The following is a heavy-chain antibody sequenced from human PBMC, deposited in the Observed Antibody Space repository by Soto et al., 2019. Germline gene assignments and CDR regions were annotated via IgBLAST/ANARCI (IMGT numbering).Heavy chain of an antibody. Sequence: EVQLVESGGGLVQPGRSLRLSCAASGFIFDDYAMQWVRQAPGKGLEWVSGISWNSGYIGYADSVKGRFTTSRDNAKNSLYLQMNSLRAEDTALYYCAKDDRAGGGWFDPWGQGTLVTVSS. D-gene: IGHD1-26*01. V-gene: IGHV3-9*01. CDR1: GFIFDDYA. CDR2: ISWNSGYI. CDR3: AKDDRAGGGWFDP. J-gene: IGHJ5*02.